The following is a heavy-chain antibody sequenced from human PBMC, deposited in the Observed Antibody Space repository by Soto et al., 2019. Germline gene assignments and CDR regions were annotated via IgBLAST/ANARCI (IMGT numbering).Heavy chain of an antibody. CDR2: INSASTTT. J-gene: IGHJ1*01. CDR3: ARDLSN. CDR1: GFPFNTYA. V-gene: IGHV3-48*02. Sequence: DVHLVESGGGWVQPGGSLRLSCAASGFPFNTYAIHWVRQAPGKGLEWISYINSASTTTFHADSVKGRFTVSRYNAENSLYLQMSSLRHEDTAVDYCARDLSNWGQGTLVTVSS.